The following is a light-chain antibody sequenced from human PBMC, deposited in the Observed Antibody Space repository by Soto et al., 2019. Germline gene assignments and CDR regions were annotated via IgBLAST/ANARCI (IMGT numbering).Light chain of an antibody. Sequence: QSALTQPASVSGSPGQSITISCTGTSSDVGGHNYVSWYQQHPGKAPKLMIYEVSNRPSGVSNRFSGSKSGNTASLTISGLQAEDEADYYCSSYARSSPYVFGTGTKLTVL. CDR2: EVS. J-gene: IGLJ1*01. CDR1: SSDVGGHNY. CDR3: SSYARSSPYV. V-gene: IGLV2-14*01.